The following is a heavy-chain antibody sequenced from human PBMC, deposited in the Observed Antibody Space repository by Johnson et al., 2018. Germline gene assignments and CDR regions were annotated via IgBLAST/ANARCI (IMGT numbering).Heavy chain of an antibody. CDR3: AKDRATTVPLGDTCDI. CDR1: NFTFSSYG. Sequence: QVQLVESGGGVVQPGRSLRLSCAASNFTFSSYGMHWVRQAPGKGLEWVAVISYDGSNKYYAESVKGRFTISRDNSKNTLYLQMNSLRAEDTAVYYCAKDRATTVPLGDTCDIWGQGTMVTVSS. CDR2: ISYDGSNK. J-gene: IGHJ3*02. D-gene: IGHD4-17*01. V-gene: IGHV3-30*18.